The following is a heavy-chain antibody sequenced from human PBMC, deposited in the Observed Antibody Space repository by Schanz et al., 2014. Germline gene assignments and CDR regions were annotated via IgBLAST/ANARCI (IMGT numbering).Heavy chain of an antibody. V-gene: IGHV4-31*03. CDR2: ISYSGST. CDR3: ARHGGIPYYPMDV. J-gene: IGHJ6*02. D-gene: IGHD3-16*01. CDR1: GASISSGGYY. Sequence: QVQLQESGPGLVKPSQTLSLTCTVSGASISSGGYYWDWIRLLPGKGLEWIGYISYSGSTSFNPSLKSRLTISVDTSKNQFSRRRSSVTAADTAVYYCARHGGIPYYPMDVWGQGTTVTVSS.